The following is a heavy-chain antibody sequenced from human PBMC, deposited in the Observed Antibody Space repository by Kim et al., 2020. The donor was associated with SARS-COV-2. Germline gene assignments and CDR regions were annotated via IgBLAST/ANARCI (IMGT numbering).Heavy chain of an antibody. CDR1: GASITSGDYY. CDR2: IYYSGST. D-gene: IGHD2-8*01. V-gene: IGHV4-30-4*01. J-gene: IGHJ4*02. CDR3: ARATLMGIDY. Sequence: SETLSLTCTVSGASITSGDYYWSWIRQPPGKGLEWIGYIYYSGSTYYNPSLKSRVAMSVDTSKNQFSPKLSSVTAADTAVYYCARATLMGIDYWGQGTLVTVSS.